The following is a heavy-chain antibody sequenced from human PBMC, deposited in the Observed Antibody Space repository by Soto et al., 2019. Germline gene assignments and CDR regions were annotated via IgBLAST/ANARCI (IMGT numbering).Heavy chain of an antibody. CDR3: ARSVAGRGVYYYYGMDV. D-gene: IGHD6-19*01. CDR2: INPNSGGT. J-gene: IGHJ6*02. CDR1: GYTFTGYY. Sequence: QVQLVQSGAEVKKPGASVKVSCKASGYTFTGYYMHWVRQAPGQGLEWMGWINPNSGGTNYAQKFKGWVTMTRDTSISTAYMELSRLRSDDTAVYYCARSVAGRGVYYYYGMDVWGQGTTVTVSS. V-gene: IGHV1-2*04.